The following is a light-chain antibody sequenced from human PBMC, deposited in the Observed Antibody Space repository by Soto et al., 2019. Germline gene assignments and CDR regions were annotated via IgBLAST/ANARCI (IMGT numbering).Light chain of an antibody. V-gene: IGLV2-23*01. CDR3: CSYVGNSYV. CDR2: EGI. CDR1: SSDVGSYNL. J-gene: IGLJ1*01. Sequence: QSVLTQPASVSGSPGQSITISCSGTSSDVGSYNLVSWYQQYPGKVPKLVIYEGIKRPSGVSNRFSASKSGNTASLTISGLQTEDEADYYCCSYVGNSYVFGTGTKV.